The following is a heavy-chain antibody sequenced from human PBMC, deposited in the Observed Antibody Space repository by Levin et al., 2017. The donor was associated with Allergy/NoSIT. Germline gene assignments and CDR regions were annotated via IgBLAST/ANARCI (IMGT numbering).Heavy chain of an antibody. CDR2: IYTSGSI. J-gene: IGHJ6*02. Sequence: SQTLSLTCTVSGGSISGYYWSWIRQPAGKGLEWIGRIYTSGSINYNPSLKSRVTMSVDTSKNQFSLKLSSVTAADTAVYYCARIATAGSGKHYYGMDVWGQGSTVTVSS. CDR3: ARIATAGSGKHYYGMDV. CDR1: GGSISGYY. D-gene: IGHD6-13*01. V-gene: IGHV4-4*07.